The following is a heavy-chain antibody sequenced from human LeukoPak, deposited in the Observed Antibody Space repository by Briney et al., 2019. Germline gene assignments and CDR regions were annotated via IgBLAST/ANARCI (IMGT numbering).Heavy chain of an antibody. CDR3: ARDGGRGWYQDFEAFDI. Sequence: GASVKVSCKASGYTFTSYGISWVRQAPGQGLEWMGWISAYNGNTNYAQKLQGRVTMTTDTSTSTAHMELRSLRSDDTAVYYCARDGGRGWYQDFEAFDIWGQGTMVTASS. J-gene: IGHJ3*02. CDR1: GYTFTSYG. CDR2: ISAYNGNT. D-gene: IGHD6-19*01. V-gene: IGHV1-18*01.